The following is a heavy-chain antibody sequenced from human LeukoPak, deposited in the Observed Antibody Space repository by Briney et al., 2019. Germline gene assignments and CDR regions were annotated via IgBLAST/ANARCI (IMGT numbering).Heavy chain of an antibody. Sequence: GGTLRLSCAASGFTFSSYGMSWVRQAPGKGLEWISYISGSGDTAYYADSVKGRFTMSRDNARNSLFLQMNSLGAEDTAVYYCTRVGQSYSSSGQALDHWGQGTLVTVSS. D-gene: IGHD3-22*01. CDR2: ISGSGDTA. CDR1: GFTFSSYG. J-gene: IGHJ4*02. V-gene: IGHV3-48*04. CDR3: TRVGQSYSSSGQALDH.